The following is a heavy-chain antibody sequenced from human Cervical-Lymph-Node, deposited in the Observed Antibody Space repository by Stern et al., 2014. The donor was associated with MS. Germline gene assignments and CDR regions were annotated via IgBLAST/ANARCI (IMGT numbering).Heavy chain of an antibody. V-gene: IGHV1-69*04. Sequence: QVQLVQSGAEVKKPGSSVKVSCKAFGGSFSTYVISWVRLAPGQGLEWMGRITPVIGAADYAQKFQGRVTITADKSTSTAYMELINLRSEDTAMYFCARDIRRRHYESTGYYDYWGQGTLVTVSS. CDR3: ARDIRRRHYESTGYYDY. CDR2: ITPVIGAA. D-gene: IGHD3-22*01. J-gene: IGHJ4*01. CDR1: GGSFSTYV.